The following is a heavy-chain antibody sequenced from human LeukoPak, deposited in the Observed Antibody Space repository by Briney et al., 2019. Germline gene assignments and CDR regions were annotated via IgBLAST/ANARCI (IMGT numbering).Heavy chain of an antibody. V-gene: IGHV4-61*01. J-gene: IGHJ2*01. Sequence: SETLSLTCTVSGGSVSSGSYYWSWIRQPPGKGLEWIGYIYYSGSTNYNPSLKSRVTISVDTSKNQFSLKLSSVTAADTAVYYCARGRRVRSSGWESANWYFDLWGRGTLVTVSS. CDR2: IYYSGST. CDR1: GGSVSSGSYY. D-gene: IGHD6-19*01. CDR3: ARGRRVRSSGWESANWYFDL.